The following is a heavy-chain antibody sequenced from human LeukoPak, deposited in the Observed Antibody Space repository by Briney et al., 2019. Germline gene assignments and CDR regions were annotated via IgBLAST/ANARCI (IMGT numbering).Heavy chain of an antibody. CDR3: AKDRFYGDTYFDY. Sequence: GGSLRLSCAAPGFTLRSYAMSWVRQAPGKGLEWVSAISGSGGSTYYADSVKGRFTISRDNSKNTLYLQMNSLRAEDTAIYYCAKDRFYGDTYFDYWGQGTLVTVSS. CDR1: GFTLRSYA. J-gene: IGHJ4*02. CDR2: ISGSGGST. D-gene: IGHD4-17*01. V-gene: IGHV3-23*01.